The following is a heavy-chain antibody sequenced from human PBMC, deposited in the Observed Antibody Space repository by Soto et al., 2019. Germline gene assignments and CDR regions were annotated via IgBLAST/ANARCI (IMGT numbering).Heavy chain of an antibody. J-gene: IGHJ5*02. CDR2: IYHSGST. D-gene: IGHD3-10*01. Sequence: SETLSLTCAVYGGSFTGNYRSWIRQPPGKGLEWIGYIYHSGSTYYNPSLKSRVTISVDRSKNQFSLKLSSVTAADTAVYYCARAKDYYGSGSDRGVNWFDPWGQGTLVTVSS. CDR3: ARAKDYYGSGSDRGVNWFDP. V-gene: IGHV4-34*01. CDR1: GGSFTGNY.